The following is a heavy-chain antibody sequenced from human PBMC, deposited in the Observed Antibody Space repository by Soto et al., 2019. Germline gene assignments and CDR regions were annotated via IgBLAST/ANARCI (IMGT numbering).Heavy chain of an antibody. V-gene: IGHV3-11*01. CDR2: TTKTGSTL. J-gene: IGHJ3*01. CDR1: GFSFSDYF. Sequence: QVQLVESGGDLVKPGGSLRLSCAASGFSFSDYFMSWIRQSPGKGLEWVSYTTKTGSTLNHADSVKGRFTISRDNAKNSLYLQMNSLRAEDTAIYYCAREMSGHYFTFDLWGRGTMVTVSS. CDR3: AREMSGHYFTFDL. D-gene: IGHD3-3*01.